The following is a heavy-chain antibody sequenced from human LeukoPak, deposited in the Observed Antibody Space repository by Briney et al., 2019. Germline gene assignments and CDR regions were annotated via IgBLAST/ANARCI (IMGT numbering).Heavy chain of an antibody. CDR2: ISGSGGST. Sequence: GGSLRLSCAASGFTFSSYAMSWVRQAPGKGLEWVSAISGSGGSTYYADSMKGRFTISRDNSKNTLYLQMNSLRAEDTAVYYCAKDAEAPPITMIVVVPLEAFDIWGQGTMVTVSS. V-gene: IGHV3-23*01. J-gene: IGHJ3*02. D-gene: IGHD3-22*01. CDR1: GFTFSSYA. CDR3: AKDAEAPPITMIVVVPLEAFDI.